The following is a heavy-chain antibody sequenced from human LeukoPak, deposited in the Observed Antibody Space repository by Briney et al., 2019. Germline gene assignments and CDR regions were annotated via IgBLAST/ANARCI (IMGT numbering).Heavy chain of an antibody. V-gene: IGHV3-23*01. D-gene: IGHD1-26*01. CDR3: AKDLGWELPAEAY. Sequence: GGSLRLSCVASGCTFKNYVMNWVLQAPGKGLEELATIYGSGVSISYADSVKGRFTISRDNSNNTLYLQMNSLRAEDTAMYYCAKDLGWELPAEAYWGQGILVTVSS. CDR2: IYGSGVSI. J-gene: IGHJ4*02. CDR1: GCTFKNYV.